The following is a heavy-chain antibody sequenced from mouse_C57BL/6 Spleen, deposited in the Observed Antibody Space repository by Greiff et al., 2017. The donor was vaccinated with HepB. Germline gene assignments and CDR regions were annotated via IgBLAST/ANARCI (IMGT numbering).Heavy chain of an antibody. D-gene: IGHD1-1*01. CDR3: ARRTTVVGTGVYFDY. J-gene: IGHJ2*01. Sequence: QVQLQQSGAELVKPGASVKLSCKASGYTFTSYWMHWVKQRPGQGLEWIGMIHPNSGSTNYNEKFKSKATLTVDKSSSTAYMQLSSLTSEDSAVYYCARRTTVVGTGVYFDYWGQGTTLTVSS. CDR1: GYTFTSYW. CDR2: IHPNSGST. V-gene: IGHV1-64*01.